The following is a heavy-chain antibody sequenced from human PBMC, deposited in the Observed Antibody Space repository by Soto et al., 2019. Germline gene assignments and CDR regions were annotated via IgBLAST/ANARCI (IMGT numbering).Heavy chain of an antibody. D-gene: IGHD3-3*01. V-gene: IGHV4-31*03. CDR1: GGSISSGGYY. Sequence: PSQTLSLTGTVSGGSISSGGYYWSSIPQHPGKGLEWIGYIYYSGSTYYNPSLKSRVTISVDTSKNQFSMKLSAVTPADTAVYYCAREHQDFWSGLNYASWFDPWGQGTLVT. CDR2: IYYSGST. J-gene: IGHJ5*02. CDR3: AREHQDFWSGLNYASWFDP.